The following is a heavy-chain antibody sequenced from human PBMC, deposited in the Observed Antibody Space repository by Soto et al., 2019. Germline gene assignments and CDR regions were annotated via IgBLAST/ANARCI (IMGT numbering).Heavy chain of an antibody. CDR1: GFTFSSYS. CDR2: ISSSSSYI. CDR3: ARDLGDGVACCWFDP. Sequence: SGGSLRLSCAASGFTFSSYSMNWVRQAPGKGLEWVSSISSSSSYIYYADSVKGRFTISRDNAKNSLYLQMNSLRAEDTAVYYCARDLGDGVACCWFDPWGQGTLVTVSS. J-gene: IGHJ5*02. V-gene: IGHV3-21*01. D-gene: IGHD2-8*01.